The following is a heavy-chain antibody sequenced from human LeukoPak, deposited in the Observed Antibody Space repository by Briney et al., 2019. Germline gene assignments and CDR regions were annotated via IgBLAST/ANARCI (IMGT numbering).Heavy chain of an antibody. CDR1: GGSISSYY. CDR2: IYYSGST. V-gene: IGHV4-59*01. CDR3: ARVNGMELWPPAMHADL. D-gene: IGHD5-18*01. J-gene: IGHJ2*01. Sequence: SETLSLTCTVSGGSISSYYWSWIRQPPGKGLEWMGYIYYSGSTNYNPSLKSRVTISVDTSKNQFSLKLSSVTAADTAVYYCARVNGMELWPPAMHADLWGRGTLVTVSS.